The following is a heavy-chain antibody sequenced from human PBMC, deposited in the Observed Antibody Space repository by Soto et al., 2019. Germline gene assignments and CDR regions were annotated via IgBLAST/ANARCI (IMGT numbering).Heavy chain of an antibody. D-gene: IGHD3-3*01. V-gene: IGHV4-59*01. J-gene: IGHJ6*03. CDR3: ARAAYYDFWSGYYRGDYYYYMDV. Sequence: SSETLSLTCTVSGCSISSYYWSWIRQPPGKGPEWIGYIYYSGSTNYNPSLKSRVTISVDTSKNQFSLKLSSVTAADTAVYYCARAAYYDFWSGYYRGDYYYYMDVWGKGTTVTVSS. CDR2: IYYSGST. CDR1: GCSISSYY.